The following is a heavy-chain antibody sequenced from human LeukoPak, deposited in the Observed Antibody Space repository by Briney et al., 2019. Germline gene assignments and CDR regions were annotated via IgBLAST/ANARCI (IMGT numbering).Heavy chain of an antibody. D-gene: IGHD6-19*01. J-gene: IGHJ3*02. CDR1: GDSISNNAYY. V-gene: IGHV4-39*01. Sequence: PSETLSLTCSVSGDSISNNAYYWGWLRQPPGKGLEWIGNIYYTGNTYYNPSLRSRVNISVDTSKNQFSLMLTSLTAADTTVYYCARRAVAGTAAFDIWGQGTLVTVSS. CDR3: ARRAVAGTAAFDI. CDR2: IYYTGNT.